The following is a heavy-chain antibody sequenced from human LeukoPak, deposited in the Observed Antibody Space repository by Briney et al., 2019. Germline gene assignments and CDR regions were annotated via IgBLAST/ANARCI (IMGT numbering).Heavy chain of an antibody. D-gene: IGHD2-15*01. V-gene: IGHV4-31*03. Sequence: SETLSLTCTVSGGSISSGGYYWSWIRQHPGKGLEWIGYIYYSGSTYYNPSLKSRVTISVDTSKNQFSLKLSSVTAADTAVYYCARVAVVAATHYYFDYWGQGTLVTVSS. CDR3: ARVAVVAATHYYFDY. J-gene: IGHJ4*02. CDR2: IYYSGST. CDR1: GGSISSGGYY.